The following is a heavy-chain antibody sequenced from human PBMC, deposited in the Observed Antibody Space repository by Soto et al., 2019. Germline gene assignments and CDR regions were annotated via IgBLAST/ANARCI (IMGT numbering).Heavy chain of an antibody. Sequence: KVSCKASGYSFTSYWISWVRQMPGKGLEWMGRIDPSDSYTNYSPSFQGHVTISADKSISTAYLQWSSLKASDTAMYYCATSTTLVVPAAIDYWGQGTLVTVSS. CDR2: IDPSDSYT. CDR3: ATSTTLVVPAAIDY. D-gene: IGHD2-2*02. V-gene: IGHV5-10-1*01. J-gene: IGHJ4*02. CDR1: GYSFTSYW.